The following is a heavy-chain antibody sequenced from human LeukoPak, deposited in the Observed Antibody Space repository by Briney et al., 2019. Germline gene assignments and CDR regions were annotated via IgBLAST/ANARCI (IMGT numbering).Heavy chain of an antibody. V-gene: IGHV3-23*01. CDR2: ISGSAATT. Sequence: GGSLRLSCAASGFTFSTYGMTWVRQAPGKGLEWVSAISGSAATTFYADSVKGRFTISRDNSKNTLYLQMNSLRAEDTAVYYCAELGITMIGGVWGKGTTVTISS. D-gene: IGHD3-10*02. J-gene: IGHJ6*04. CDR3: AELGITMIGGV. CDR1: GFTFSTYG.